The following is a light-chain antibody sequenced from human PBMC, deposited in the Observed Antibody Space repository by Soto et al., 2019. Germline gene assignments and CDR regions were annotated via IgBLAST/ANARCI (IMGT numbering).Light chain of an antibody. V-gene: IGLV1-40*01. CDR2: GNS. CDR1: SSNIGAGYD. CDR3: QSYDSSLSGQGV. J-gene: IGLJ1*01. Sequence: QYVLTQPPSVSGAPGQRVTISCTGSSSNIGAGYDVHWYQQLPGTAPKLLIYGNSNRPSGVPDRFSGSKSGTSASLAITGLQAEDEADYYCQSYDSSLSGQGVFGTVTKLTVL.